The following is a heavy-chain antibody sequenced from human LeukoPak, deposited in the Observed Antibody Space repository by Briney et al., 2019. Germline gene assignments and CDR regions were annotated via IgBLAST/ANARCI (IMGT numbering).Heavy chain of an antibody. J-gene: IGHJ4*02. CDR3: ATRPSRTMVRGGY. Sequence: GGTLRLSCAASGFTFSSYGMSWVRQAPGKGLEWVSAISGSGGSTYYADSVKGRFTISRDNSKNTLYLQMNSLRAEDTAVYYCATRPSRTMVRGGYWGQGTLVTVSS. D-gene: IGHD3-10*01. V-gene: IGHV3-23*01. CDR2: ISGSGGST. CDR1: GFTFSSYG.